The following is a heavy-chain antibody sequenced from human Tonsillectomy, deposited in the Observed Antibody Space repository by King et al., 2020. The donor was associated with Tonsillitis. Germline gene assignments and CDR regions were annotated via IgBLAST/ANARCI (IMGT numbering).Heavy chain of an antibody. CDR2: ISWDGRTS. CDR3: VRFGCFEWWGPPTGMDV. V-gene: IGHV3-43*01. CDR1: GFNFHEYT. Sequence: VQLVESGGVVVQSGGSLRLSCVASGFNFHEYTMHWVRQGPGKGLEWVSLISWDGRTSNYAGSVKGRFTISRDNSKNSLYLQMNSLTTEDTGLYYCVRFGCFEWWGPPTGMDVWGHGTTVTVSS. D-gene: IGHD3-9*01. J-gene: IGHJ6*02.